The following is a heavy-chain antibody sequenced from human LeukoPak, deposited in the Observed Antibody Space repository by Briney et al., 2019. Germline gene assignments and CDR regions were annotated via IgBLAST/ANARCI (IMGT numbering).Heavy chain of an antibody. CDR2: IYYSGST. J-gene: IGHJ3*02. D-gene: IGHD3-22*01. V-gene: IGHV4-30-4*01. CDR1: GGSISSGDYY. CDR3: ARDPDHYDSSGYYAYMGDAFDI. Sequence: SQTLSLTCTVSGGSISSGDYYWSWIRQPPGKGLEWIGYIYYSGSTNYNPSLKSRVTISVDTSKNQFSLKLSSVTAADTAVYYCARDPDHYDSSGYYAYMGDAFDIWGQGTMVTVSS.